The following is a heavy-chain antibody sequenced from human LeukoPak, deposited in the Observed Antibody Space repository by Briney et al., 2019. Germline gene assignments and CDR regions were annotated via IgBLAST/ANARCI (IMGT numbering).Heavy chain of an antibody. CDR3: ATSGLRPIYYYYGMDV. D-gene: IGHD5-12*01. J-gene: IGHJ6*02. CDR2: IYTSGST. CDR1: GGSISSGSYY. Sequence: SETLSLTCTVSGGSISSGSYYWSWIRQPAGKGLEWIGRIYTSGSTNYNPSLKSRVTISVDTSKNQFSLKLSSVTAADTAVYYRATSGLRPIYYYYGMDVWGQGTTVTVSS. V-gene: IGHV4-61*02.